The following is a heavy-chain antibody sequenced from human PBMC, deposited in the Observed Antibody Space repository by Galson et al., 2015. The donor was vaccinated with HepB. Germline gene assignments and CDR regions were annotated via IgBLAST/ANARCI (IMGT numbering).Heavy chain of an antibody. J-gene: IGHJ6*01. CDR3: AQDLTYYYGSGSYFVGMNA. Sequence: SLRLSCAASGFTFEDYAMHWVRQVPGKGLGWVAGISWKSDFTGYADSVRGRFTISRDNAKYSLYLQMNSLRTEDTALYYCAQDLTYYYGSGSYFVGMNAWGQGTTVTVSA. V-gene: IGHV3-9*01. CDR2: ISWKSDFT. CDR1: GFTFEDYA. D-gene: IGHD3-10*01.